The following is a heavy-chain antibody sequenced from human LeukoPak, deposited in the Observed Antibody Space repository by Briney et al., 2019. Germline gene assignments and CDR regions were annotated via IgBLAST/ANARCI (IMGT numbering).Heavy chain of an antibody. D-gene: IGHD6-19*01. V-gene: IGHV3-30*04. CDR1: GFTFSSYA. CDR2: ISYDGSNK. CDR3: ARDPLLWSVAAGFWFDP. Sequence: GGSLRLSCAASGFTFSSYAMHWVRQAPGKGLEWVAVISYDGSNKYYADSVKGRFTISRGNSKYTLYLQMNSLRAEDTAVYYCARDPLLWSVAAGFWFDPWGQGTLVTVSS. J-gene: IGHJ5*02.